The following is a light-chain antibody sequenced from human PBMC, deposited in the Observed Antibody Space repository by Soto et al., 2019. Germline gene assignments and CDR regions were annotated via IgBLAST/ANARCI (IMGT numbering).Light chain of an antibody. CDR3: QSYDSSLSGSV. J-gene: IGLJ3*02. V-gene: IGLV1-40*01. CDR1: SSNIGAVYD. Sequence: QSVLTQPPSVSGAPGQRVTISCTGSSSNIGAVYDVQWYQQLPGTAPKLLIYGDTNRPSGVPDRFSGSNSGNSASLAITGLQAEDESDYYCQSYDSSLSGSVFGGGTKLTVL. CDR2: GDT.